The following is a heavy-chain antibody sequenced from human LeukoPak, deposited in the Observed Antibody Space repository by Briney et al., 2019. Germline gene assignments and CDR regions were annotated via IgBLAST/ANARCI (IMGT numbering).Heavy chain of an antibody. CDR2: MNPNSGNT. CDR3: ARGRGWPGSLYYYYYMDV. CDR1: GYTFTSYD. Sequence: EASVKVSCKASGYTFTSYDINWVRQATGQGLEWMGWMNPNSGNTGYAQKFQGRVTITRNTSISTAYMELSSLRSEDTAVYYRARGRGWPGSLYYYYYMDVWGKGTTVTVSS. J-gene: IGHJ6*03. D-gene: IGHD3-10*01. V-gene: IGHV1-8*03.